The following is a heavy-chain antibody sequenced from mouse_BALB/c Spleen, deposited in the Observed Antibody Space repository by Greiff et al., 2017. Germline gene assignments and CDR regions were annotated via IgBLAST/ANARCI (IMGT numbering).Heavy chain of an antibody. CDR1: GFTFSSYY. Sequence: EVHLVESGGGLVKLGGSLKLSCAASGFTFSSYYMSWVRQTPEKRLELVAAINSNGGSTYYPDTVKGRFTISRDNAKNTLYLQMSSLKSEDTALYYCARHDGITYYYAMDYWGQGTSVTVSS. V-gene: IGHV5-6-2*01. J-gene: IGHJ4*01. CDR3: ARHDGITYYYAMDY. CDR2: INSNGGST. D-gene: IGHD1-1*01.